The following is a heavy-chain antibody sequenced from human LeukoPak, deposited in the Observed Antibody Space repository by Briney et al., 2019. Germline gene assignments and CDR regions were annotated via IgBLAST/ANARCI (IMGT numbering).Heavy chain of an antibody. V-gene: IGHV4-34*01. CDR2: INHSGST. Sequence: LRLSCAASGFTFSSYWMSWVRQPPGKGLEWIGEINHSGSTNYNPSLKSRVTISVDTSKNQFSLKLSSVTAADTAVYYCARGQGDGYFDYWGQGTLVTVSS. CDR1: GFTFSSYW. CDR3: ARGQGDGYFDY. D-gene: IGHD5-24*01. J-gene: IGHJ4*02.